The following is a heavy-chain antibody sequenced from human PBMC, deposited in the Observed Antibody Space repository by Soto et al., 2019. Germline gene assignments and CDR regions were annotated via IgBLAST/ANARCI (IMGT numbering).Heavy chain of an antibody. J-gene: IGHJ4*02. CDR3: ARVFGLMVYAEMGYFDY. CDR2: ISGSGGST. V-gene: IGHV3-23*01. D-gene: IGHD2-8*01. Sequence: GSLRLSCAASGFTFSSYAMSWVRQAPGKGLEWVSAISGSGGSTYYADSVKGRFTISRDNSKNTLYLQMNSLRAKDTAVYYCARVFGLMVYAEMGYFDYWGQGTLVTVSS. CDR1: GFTFSSYA.